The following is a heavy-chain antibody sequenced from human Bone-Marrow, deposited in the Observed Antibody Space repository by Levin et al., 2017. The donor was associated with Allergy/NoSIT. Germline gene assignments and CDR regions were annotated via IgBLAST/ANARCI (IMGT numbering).Heavy chain of an antibody. Sequence: RGESLKISCAVSGFRFSEHHMDWVRQAPGKGLEWVGRSRSKVYKYTTEYAASVKGRFTISRDDSKNSLYLQMNSLKTEDTAVYYCTRVSGHSGYDSLDSWGQGNLVTVSS. CDR3: TRVSGHSGYDSLDS. CDR2: SRSKVYKYTT. V-gene: IGHV3-72*01. J-gene: IGHJ4*02. CDR1: GFRFSEHH. D-gene: IGHD5-12*01.